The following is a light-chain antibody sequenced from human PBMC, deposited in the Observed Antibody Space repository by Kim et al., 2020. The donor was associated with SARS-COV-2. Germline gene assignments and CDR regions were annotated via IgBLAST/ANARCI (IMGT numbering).Light chain of an antibody. CDR3: SSYTSSRNSYV. CDR1: SSDIGGYDY. J-gene: IGLJ1*01. CDR2: DVN. V-gene: IGLV2-14*04. Sequence: QSITSSCTGTSSDIGGYDYVSWYQQHPGKAPKLLLYDVNKWPSGTSYRFSGSKSGNTASLTISGLQAEDEADYYCSSYTSSRNSYVFGTGTKVTVL.